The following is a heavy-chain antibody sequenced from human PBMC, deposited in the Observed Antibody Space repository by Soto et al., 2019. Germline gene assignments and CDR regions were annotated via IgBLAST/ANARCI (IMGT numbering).Heavy chain of an antibody. CDR3: AKVYFDTSGAY. J-gene: IGHJ4*02. V-gene: IGHV3-7*01. CDR2: IKDDGSET. D-gene: IGHD3-22*01. CDR1: GLSFSTYW. Sequence: GGSLRLSCAVSGLSFSTYWMSWVRQAPGKGLEWVGNIKDDGSETYYVDSVKGRFTIARDNAKNSLYLQMTSLRVEDTAVYYCAKVYFDTSGAYWGQGTLVTVSS.